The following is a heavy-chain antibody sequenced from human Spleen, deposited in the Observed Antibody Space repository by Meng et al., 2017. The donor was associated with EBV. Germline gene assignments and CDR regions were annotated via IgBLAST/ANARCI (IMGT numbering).Heavy chain of an antibody. Sequence: LELRESGPGLVKPSGPLSLTCTVSGDSISSSNYYWAWIRQTPGKGLEWIGSIFYTGNTYYNPSLKSRVAIFADMSKNQFSLKLSSVTAADTAVYYCVGEGGSSRAPGYWGQGTLVTVSS. CDR1: GDSISSSNYY. V-gene: IGHV4-39*01. J-gene: IGHJ4*02. CDR2: IFYTGNT. D-gene: IGHD1-26*01. CDR3: VGEGGSSRAPGY.